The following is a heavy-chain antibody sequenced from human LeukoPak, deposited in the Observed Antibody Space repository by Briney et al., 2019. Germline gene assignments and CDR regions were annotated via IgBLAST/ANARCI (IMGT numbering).Heavy chain of an antibody. CDR2: ISSSSSYI. V-gene: IGHV3-21*01. J-gene: IGHJ3*02. CDR3: ARDINGVALSDAFDI. Sequence: GGSLRLSXAASGFTFSSYSMNWVRQAPGKGLEWVSSISSSSSYIYYADSVKGRFTISRDNAKNSLYLQMNSLRAEDTAVYYCARDINGVALSDAFDIWGQGTMVTVSS. CDR1: GFTFSSYS. D-gene: IGHD2-8*01.